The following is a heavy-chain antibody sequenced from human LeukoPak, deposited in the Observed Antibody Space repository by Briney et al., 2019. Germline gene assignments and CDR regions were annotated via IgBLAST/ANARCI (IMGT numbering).Heavy chain of an antibody. V-gene: IGHV3-48*03. Sequence: GGSLRLSCAASGLTFSSYEMNWVRQAPGKGLEWVSYISSSGSTIYYADSVKGRFTISRDNAKNSLYLQMNSLRAEDTAVYYCARGDSSGWYPNFDYWGQGTLVTVSS. CDR3: ARGDSSGWYPNFDY. D-gene: IGHD6-19*01. CDR2: ISSSGSTI. J-gene: IGHJ4*02. CDR1: GLTFSSYE.